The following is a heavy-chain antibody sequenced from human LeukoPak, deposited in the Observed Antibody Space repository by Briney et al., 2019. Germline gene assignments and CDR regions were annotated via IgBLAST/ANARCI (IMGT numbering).Heavy chain of an antibody. J-gene: IGHJ6*02. CDR3: TTGVYGSYYYYGMDV. Sequence: GGSLRLSCAASGFTFSNAWMNWVRQAPGKGLEWVGRIKSKTDGGTTDYAAPVKGRFTISRDDSKNTLYLQMNSLKTEGTAVYYCTTGVYGSYYYYGMDVWGQGTTVTVSS. D-gene: IGHD3-10*01. V-gene: IGHV3-15*07. CDR1: GFTFSNAW. CDR2: IKSKTDGGTT.